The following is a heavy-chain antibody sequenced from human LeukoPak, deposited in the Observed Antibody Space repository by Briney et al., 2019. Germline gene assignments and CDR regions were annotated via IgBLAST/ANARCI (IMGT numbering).Heavy chain of an antibody. Sequence: PSETLSLTCTVSGGSISSYHWSWIRQPPGKGLEWIGNIYYSGSTNYNPSLKSRVTISLDTSKDQFSLKLSSVTAADTAVYYCARGGYSSSSEAFDIWGQGTMVTVSS. J-gene: IGHJ3*02. CDR3: ARGGYSSSSEAFDI. V-gene: IGHV4-59*01. CDR2: IYYSGST. D-gene: IGHD6-6*01. CDR1: GGSISSYH.